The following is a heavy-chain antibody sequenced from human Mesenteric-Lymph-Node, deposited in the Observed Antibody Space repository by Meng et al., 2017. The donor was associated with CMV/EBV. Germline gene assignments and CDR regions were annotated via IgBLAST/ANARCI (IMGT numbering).Heavy chain of an antibody. CDR3: ARDVDFYYGLDV. Sequence: SETLSLTCTVSGGSISGSSYYWGWIRQPPGKGLEWIGSIYYTGSTYYNPSLKSRVTISVDTSKNQFSLKLSSVTAADTAVYYCARDVDFYYGLDVWGQGTTVTVSS. CDR2: IYYTGST. V-gene: IGHV4-39*07. J-gene: IGHJ6*02. D-gene: IGHD3-3*01. CDR1: GGSISGSSYY.